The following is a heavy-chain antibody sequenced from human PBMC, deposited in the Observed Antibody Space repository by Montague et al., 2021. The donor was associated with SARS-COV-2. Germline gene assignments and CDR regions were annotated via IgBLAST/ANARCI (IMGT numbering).Heavy chain of an antibody. Sequence: SETLSLTCNVSGDSISGNSYFWGWIRQAPGKGLDWIGSIYYSGTTYYSPSLKSRVTISLDTSKNNFSLKLRSVSAADSALYYCVRGREVAVVGRHYAMDVWGQGTTVIVSS. CDR3: VRGREVAVVGRHYAMDV. CDR2: IYYSGTT. J-gene: IGHJ6*02. D-gene: IGHD6-19*01. V-gene: IGHV4-39*07. CDR1: GDSISGNSYF.